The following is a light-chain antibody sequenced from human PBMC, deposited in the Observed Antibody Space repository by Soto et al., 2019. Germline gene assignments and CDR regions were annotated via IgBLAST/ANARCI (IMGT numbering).Light chain of an antibody. J-gene: IGLJ3*02. CDR1: SSDVGGYNY. CDR3: TSYTSSNTPV. Sequence: QSALTQPDSVSGSPGQSITISCTGTSSDVGGYNYVSWYQQHPGKAPKLMIYEVNNRPSGVSNRFAGSKSGNTASLTISGLQAEDEADYYCTSYTSSNTPVFGGGTKLTVL. CDR2: EVN. V-gene: IGLV2-14*01.